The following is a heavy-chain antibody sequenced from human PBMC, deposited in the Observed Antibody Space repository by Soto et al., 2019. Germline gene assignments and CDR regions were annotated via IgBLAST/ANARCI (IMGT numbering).Heavy chain of an antibody. CDR1: GFTFSSYG. V-gene: IGHV3-30*18. D-gene: IGHD4-4*01. CDR3: AKVRVKDYYYYAMDV. Sequence: GGSLRLSCAASGFTFSSYGMHWVRQAPGKGLEWVAVISSDGTSRFYADSVKGRFTISRDNSKNTLYLQMNSLRAEDTAMYYCAKVRVKDYYYYAMDVWGQGTTVTV. J-gene: IGHJ6*02. CDR2: ISSDGTSR.